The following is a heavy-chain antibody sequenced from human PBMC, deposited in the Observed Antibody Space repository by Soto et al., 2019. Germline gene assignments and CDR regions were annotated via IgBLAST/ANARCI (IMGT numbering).Heavy chain of an antibody. CDR3: ARESRVYGSGPVYYFDY. CDR2: IYTSGST. Sequence: SETLSLTCTVSGGSISSYYWSWIRQPAGKGLEWIGRIYTSGSTNYNPSLKSRVTMSVDTSKNQFSLKLSSVTAADTAVYYCARESRVYGSGPVYYFDYWGQGTLVTVSS. CDR1: GGSISSYY. J-gene: IGHJ4*02. D-gene: IGHD3-10*01. V-gene: IGHV4-4*07.